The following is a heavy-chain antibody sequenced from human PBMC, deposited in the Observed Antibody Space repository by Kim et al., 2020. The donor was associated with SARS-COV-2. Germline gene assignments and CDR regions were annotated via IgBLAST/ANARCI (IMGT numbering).Heavy chain of an antibody. Sequence: GGSLRLSCAASGFTFSNAWMSWVRQAPGKGLEWVGRIKSKTDGGTTDYAAPVKGRFTISRDDSKNTLYLQMNSLKTEDTAVYYCTTALPLPMPYDYVWWGDYWGQGTLVTVSS. J-gene: IGHJ4*02. CDR2: IKSKTDGGTT. CDR3: TTALPLPMPYDYVWWGDY. V-gene: IGHV3-15*01. CDR1: GFTFSNAW. D-gene: IGHD3-16*01.